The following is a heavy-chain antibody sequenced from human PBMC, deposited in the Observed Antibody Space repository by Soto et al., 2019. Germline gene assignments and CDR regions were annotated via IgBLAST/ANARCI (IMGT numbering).Heavy chain of an antibody. V-gene: IGHV1-18*01. J-gene: IGHJ6*02. CDR2: ISAYNGNT. CDR1: GYTFTSYG. Sequence: ASVKVSCKASGYTFTSYGISWVRQAPGQGLEWMGWISAYNGNTNYAQKLQGRVTMTTDTSTSTAYMELRSLRSDDTAVYYCARDGLYSGYDPSPGDVWGQGTTVTVSS. CDR3: ARDGLYSGYDPSPGDV. D-gene: IGHD5-12*01.